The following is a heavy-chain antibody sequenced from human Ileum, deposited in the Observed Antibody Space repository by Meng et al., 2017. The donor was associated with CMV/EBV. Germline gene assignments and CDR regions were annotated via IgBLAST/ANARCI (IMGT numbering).Heavy chain of an antibody. V-gene: IGHV3-48*02. Sequence: GESLKISCAASGFIFNNYGINWVRQAPGKGPEWVAFISSSSSTIFYADSVKGRFTISRENAKNSLYLQMDSLRDDDTAVYYGARDGAAGFYGSGSYFFDYWGQGTLVTVSS. CDR2: ISSSSSTI. CDR1: GFIFNNYG. D-gene: IGHD3-10*01. CDR3: ARDGAAGFYGSGSYFFDY. J-gene: IGHJ4*02.